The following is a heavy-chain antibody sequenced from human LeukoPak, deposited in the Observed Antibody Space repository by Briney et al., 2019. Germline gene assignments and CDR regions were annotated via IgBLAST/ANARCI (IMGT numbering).Heavy chain of an antibody. Sequence: GASVKVSCKASGYTFITYYIHWVRQAPGQGLEWMGIINPGGGSTRHAQKFQGRVTMTRDTSTSTVYMELSSLRSEDTAVYYCARDDGGSYLRYFDYWGQGTLVTVSS. D-gene: IGHD1-26*01. CDR1: GYTFITYY. CDR2: INPGGGST. CDR3: ARDDGGSYLRYFDY. J-gene: IGHJ4*02. V-gene: IGHV1-46*01.